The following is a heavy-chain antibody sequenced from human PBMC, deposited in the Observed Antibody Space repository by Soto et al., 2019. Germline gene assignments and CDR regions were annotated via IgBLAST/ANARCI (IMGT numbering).Heavy chain of an antibody. J-gene: IGHJ4*02. CDR1: GVSISNSY. Sequence: QVQLQESGPGLVKPSETMSLTCTVSGVSISNSYCSWVRQPPGKGLEWIGHIWTSGSTDYNPSLRIRITISVDTSKNQVSLKLNSVTATDTAVYYCARGGGSYTTGWYNDYWGQGTLVTVSS. D-gene: IGHD6-19*01. V-gene: IGHV4-4*08. CDR2: IWTSGST. CDR3: ARGGGSYTTGWYNDY.